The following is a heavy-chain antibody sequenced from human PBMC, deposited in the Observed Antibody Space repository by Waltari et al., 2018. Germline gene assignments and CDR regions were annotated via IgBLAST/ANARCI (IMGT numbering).Heavy chain of an antibody. Sequence: EVQLVESXGGLVQPGGSLRLSCXASGXTFSSYXMNWVRQAPGKGLEWVSYISSSGSTXYYADSVKGRFTXSRXNAXXXLXLQMNSLXXXDTAXYYCARDISXXLGHFDYXGQGTLVTVXS. D-gene: IGHD3-9*01. CDR1: GXTFSSYX. V-gene: IGHV3-48*03. J-gene: IGHJ4*02. CDR3: ARDISXXLGHFDY. CDR2: ISSSGSTX.